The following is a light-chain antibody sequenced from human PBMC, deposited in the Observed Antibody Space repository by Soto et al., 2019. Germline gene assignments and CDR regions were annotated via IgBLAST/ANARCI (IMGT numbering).Light chain of an antibody. J-gene: IGLJ1*01. CDR2: DVT. V-gene: IGLV2-14*01. Sequence: QSALTQPASVSGSPGQSITISCTGTSSDVGGYNYVSWYQQQPGKAPKFMIYDVTNRPSGVSNRFSGSKSGNTASLTISGLQAEDEADCYCCSYTTSNTRQIVFGTGTKLTVL. CDR1: SSDVGGYNY. CDR3: CSYTTSNTRQIV.